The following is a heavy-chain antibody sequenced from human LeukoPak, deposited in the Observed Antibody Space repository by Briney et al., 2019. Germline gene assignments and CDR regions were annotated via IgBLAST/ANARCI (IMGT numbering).Heavy chain of an antibody. CDR2: ISGSGSST. J-gene: IGHJ4*02. V-gene: IGHV3-23*01. CDR1: GFTFSSYA. D-gene: IGHD2-15*01. Sequence: RPGGSLRLSCAASGFTFSSYAMSWVRQAPGKGLEWVSAISGSGSSTYYADSVKGRFTISRDNSKNALYLQMNSLRAEDTAVYYCAKPPYGGIYYFDYWGQGTLVTVSS. CDR3: AKPPYGGIYYFDY.